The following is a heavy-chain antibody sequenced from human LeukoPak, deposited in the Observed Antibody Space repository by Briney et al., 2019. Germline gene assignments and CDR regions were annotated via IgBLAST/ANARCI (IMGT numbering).Heavy chain of an antibody. CDR3: AKGATEGYYYYGLDV. V-gene: IGHV1-2*02. CDR2: INPKSGAT. CDR1: GYTFTGYY. Sequence: GASVKVSCKASGYTFTGYYTHWVRQAPGQGLEWMGWINPKSGATTYAQKFQDRVTLTRDTSINTAYMDLSGLTSDDTAVFYCAKGATEGYYYYGLDVWGQGTTVTVSS. J-gene: IGHJ6*02.